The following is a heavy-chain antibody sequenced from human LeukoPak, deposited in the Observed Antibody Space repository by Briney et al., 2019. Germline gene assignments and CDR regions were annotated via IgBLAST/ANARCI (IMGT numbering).Heavy chain of an antibody. CDR1: GCSISNYY. D-gene: IGHD6-19*01. CDR3: ARLGISHDSGWKNWFDP. J-gene: IGHJ5*02. V-gene: IGHV4-59*08. Sequence: PSETLSLTCTVSGCSISNYYWSWIRQPPGKGLEGRGYIYYSGSTNYNASLMKRVPISVDPSKNEFSLKLSSVTAADTAVYYCARLGISHDSGWKNWFDPWGQGTLVTVSS. CDR2: IYYSGST.